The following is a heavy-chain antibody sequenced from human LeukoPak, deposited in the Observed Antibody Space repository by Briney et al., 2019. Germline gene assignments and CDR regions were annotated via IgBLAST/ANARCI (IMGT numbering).Heavy chain of an antibody. CDR2: INPSGGST. CDR1: GYTFTSYY. CDR3: ARHMVPTNTFLFYGLDV. D-gene: IGHD3-10*01. V-gene: IGHV1-46*01. Sequence: GASVKVSCKASGYTFTSYYMHWVRQAPGQGLEWMGIINPSGGSTSYAQKFQGRVTMTRDMSTSTVYMELNSLRPEDSALYYCARHMVPTNTFLFYGLDVWGQGTTVTVSS. J-gene: IGHJ6*02.